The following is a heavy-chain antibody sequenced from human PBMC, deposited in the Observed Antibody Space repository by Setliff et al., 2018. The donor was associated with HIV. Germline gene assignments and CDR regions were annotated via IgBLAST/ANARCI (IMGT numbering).Heavy chain of an antibody. J-gene: IGHJ6*03. V-gene: IGHV1-18*01. CDR2: ISAYNGNT. CDR1: GYTFTSYG. Sequence: GASVKVSCKASGYTFTSYGISWVRQAPGQGLEWMGWISAYNGNTKYSQKLQGRVTMTTDTSTSTAYMELRSLRSDDTAVYYCARTKEINHDFGSGYYRGTDYYYYMDVWGKGTTVTVSS. D-gene: IGHD3-3*01. CDR3: ARTKEINHDFGSGYYRGTDYYYYMDV.